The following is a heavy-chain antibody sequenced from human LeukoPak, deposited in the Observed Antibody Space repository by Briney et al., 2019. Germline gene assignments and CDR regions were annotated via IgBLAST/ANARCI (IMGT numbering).Heavy chain of an antibody. Sequence: PGGSLRLSCAASGFTFSSYSMNWVRQAPGKGLEWVSSISSSSSYIYYADSVKGRFTISRDSAKNSLYLQMNSLRAEDTAVYYCAREPHGGGYGGTPDYWGQGTLVTVSS. V-gene: IGHV3-21*01. J-gene: IGHJ4*02. CDR1: GFTFSSYS. CDR2: ISSSSSYI. CDR3: AREPHGGGYGGTPDY. D-gene: IGHD4-23*01.